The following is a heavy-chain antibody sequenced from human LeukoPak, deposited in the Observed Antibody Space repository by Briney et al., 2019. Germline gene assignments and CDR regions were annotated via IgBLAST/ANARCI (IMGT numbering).Heavy chain of an antibody. J-gene: IGHJ4*02. Sequence: PGGSLRLSCAASGFTLSSNWMHWVRQAPGKGLWWVSRINNDGSSTSYADSVKGRFTISRDNAKDTLFLQMNSLRAEDTAVYYCVKYSSGWNWGQGTLVTVSS. V-gene: IGHV3-74*01. CDR2: INNDGSST. CDR1: GFTLSSNW. D-gene: IGHD6-19*01. CDR3: VKYSSGWN.